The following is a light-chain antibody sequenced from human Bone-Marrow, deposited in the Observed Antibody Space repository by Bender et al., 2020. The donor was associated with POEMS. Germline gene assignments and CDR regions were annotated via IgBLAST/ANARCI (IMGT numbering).Light chain of an antibody. CDR1: SSDVGDYND. CDR2: DVS. CDR3: SSYAGSYPYV. Sequence: QSALTQPRSVSGSPGQSVTISCTGTSSDVGDYNDVSWSQQHPGKAPKLMIYDVSKRPSGVPDRFSGSKSGNTASLTISELQAEDEADYYCSSYAGSYPYVFGAGTKVTVL. V-gene: IGLV2-11*01. J-gene: IGLJ1*01.